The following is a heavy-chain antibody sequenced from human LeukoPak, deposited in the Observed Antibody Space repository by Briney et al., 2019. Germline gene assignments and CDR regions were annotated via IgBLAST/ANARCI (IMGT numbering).Heavy chain of an antibody. CDR2: ITAGNVNT. Sequence: ASVKVSCKASGYNFRNYGIGWVRQAPRHALEWIGWITAGNVNTNYAQKVQGRVTMPTDTSTSTAYMELRSLRSDDTAVYFCARDSARGYSYGYNAFDIWGQGTMVTVSS. J-gene: IGHJ3*02. CDR3: ARDSARGYSYGYNAFDI. CDR1: GYNFRNYG. V-gene: IGHV1-18*01. D-gene: IGHD5-18*01.